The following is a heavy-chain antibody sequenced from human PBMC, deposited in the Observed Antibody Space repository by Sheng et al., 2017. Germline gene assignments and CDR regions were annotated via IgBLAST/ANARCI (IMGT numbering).Heavy chain of an antibody. CDR2: ISSSSSYI. D-gene: IGHD3-9*01. J-gene: IGHJ4*02. CDR1: GFTFSSYS. CDR3: ARDGQERYFDWTYYFDY. V-gene: IGHV3-21*01. Sequence: EVQLVESGGGLVKPGGSLRLSCAASGFTFSSYSMNWVRQAPGKGLEWVSSISSSSSYIYYADSVKGRFTISRDNAKNSLYLQMNSLRAEDTAVYYCARDGQERYFDWTYYFDYWGQGTLVTVSS.